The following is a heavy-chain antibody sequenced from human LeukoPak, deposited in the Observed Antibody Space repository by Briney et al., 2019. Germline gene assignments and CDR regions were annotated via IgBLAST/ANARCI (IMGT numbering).Heavy chain of an antibody. CDR1: GYTFTGYY. V-gene: IGHV1-2*06. D-gene: IGHD3-16*02. J-gene: IGHJ3*02. Sequence: GASVKVSCKASGYTFTGYYMHWVRQAPGQGLEWMGRINPNSGGTNYAQKFHGRVTMTRDTSISTAYMELSRLRSDDTAVYYCARGGTYDYVWGSYRNDIAPEAFDIWGQGTMVTVSS. CDR2: INPNSGGT. CDR3: ARGGTYDYVWGSYRNDIAPEAFDI.